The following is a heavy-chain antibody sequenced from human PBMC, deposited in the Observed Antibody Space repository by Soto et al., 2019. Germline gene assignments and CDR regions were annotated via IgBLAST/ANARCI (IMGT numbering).Heavy chain of an antibody. J-gene: IGHJ4*02. CDR1: GFTFSSYA. Sequence: GGSLRLSCAASGFTFSSYAMSWVRQAPGKGLEWVSAISGSGGSTYYADSVKGRFTISRDNSKNTLYLQMNSLRAEDTAVYYCAKDQGDFWSGFVPGAFDYWGQGTLVTVSS. CDR3: AKDQGDFWSGFVPGAFDY. V-gene: IGHV3-23*01. D-gene: IGHD3-3*01. CDR2: ISGSGGST.